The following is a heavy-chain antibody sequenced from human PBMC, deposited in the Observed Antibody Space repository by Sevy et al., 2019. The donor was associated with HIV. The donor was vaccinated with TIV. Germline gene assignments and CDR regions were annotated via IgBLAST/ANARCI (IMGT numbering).Heavy chain of an antibody. CDR3: ARDCSSTTCRWGLDV. CDR1: GFTFSNYW. D-gene: IGHD2-2*01. V-gene: IGHV3-7*01. Sequence: GGSLRLSCAASGFTFSNYWMTWVRQAPGKGLEWVANIKRDGSERYYVASVKGRFTISRDNAKNSLYLLMNSLRADDAAVYYCARDCSSTTCRWGLDVWGQGTTVTVSS. J-gene: IGHJ6*02. CDR2: IKRDGSER.